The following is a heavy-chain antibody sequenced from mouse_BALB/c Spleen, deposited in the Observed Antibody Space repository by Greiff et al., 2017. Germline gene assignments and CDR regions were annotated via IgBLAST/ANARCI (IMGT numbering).Heavy chain of an antibody. J-gene: IGHJ4*01. Sequence: QVLLLQPGAELVRPGASVKLSCKASGFSFTSYWMNWVQQTPGQGLEWIGLIHPSDSEIRLTQKFKDKATLTVDNPSSTAYMQLSSPTSEDSAVYYCARGAITTGNAMDYWGQGTSVTVSA. CDR2: IHPSDSEI. D-gene: IGHD2-4*01. CDR1: GFSFTSYW. V-gene: IGHV1S82*01. CDR3: ARGAITTGNAMDY.